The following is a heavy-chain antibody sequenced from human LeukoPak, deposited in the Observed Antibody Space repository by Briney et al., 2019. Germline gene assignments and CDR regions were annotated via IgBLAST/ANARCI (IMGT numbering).Heavy chain of an antibody. CDR1: GFSFSSYA. Sequence: GGSLRLSCVVSGFSFSSYAMSWVRQAPGKGLEWVSLISGGGGDTYYTDSVKGRFTISRDNSKNTLYLQMNSLRAEDTAVYYCAKGPLNYHYSDWFDPWGQGTLVTVSS. CDR2: ISGGGGDT. V-gene: IGHV3-23*01. CDR3: AKGPLNYHYSDWFDP. J-gene: IGHJ5*02. D-gene: IGHD4-4*01.